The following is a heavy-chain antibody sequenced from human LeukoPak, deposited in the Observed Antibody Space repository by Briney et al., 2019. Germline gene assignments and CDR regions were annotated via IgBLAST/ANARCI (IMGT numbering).Heavy chain of an antibody. J-gene: IGHJ6*03. D-gene: IGHD3-9*01. CDR1: GGSFSGYY. Sequence: SETLSLTCAVYGGSFSGYYWSWIRQPPGKGLEWIGEISHSGGTNYNPSLKSRVTISVDTSKNQFSLKLSSVTAADTAVYYCARGTNILTGYYYYMDVWGKGTTVTVSS. CDR3: ARGTNILTGYYYYMDV. V-gene: IGHV4-34*01. CDR2: ISHSGGT.